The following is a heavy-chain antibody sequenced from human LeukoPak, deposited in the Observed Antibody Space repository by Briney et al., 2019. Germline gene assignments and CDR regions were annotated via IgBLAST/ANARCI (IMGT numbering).Heavy chain of an antibody. J-gene: IGHJ4*02. CDR2: INPNSGGT. CDR1: GYTFTGYY. CDR3: ARGVVVVAATPHFDY. V-gene: IGHV1-2*04. D-gene: IGHD2-15*01. Sequence: ASVKVSCKASGYTFTGYYMHWVRQAPGQGLEWRGWINPNSGGTNYAQKFQGWVTMTRDTSISTAYMELSRLRSDDTAVYYCARGVVVVAATPHFDYWGQGTLVTVS.